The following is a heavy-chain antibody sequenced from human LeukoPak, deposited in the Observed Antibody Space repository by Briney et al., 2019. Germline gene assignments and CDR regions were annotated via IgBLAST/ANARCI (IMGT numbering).Heavy chain of an antibody. J-gene: IGHJ4*02. CDR2: IYPGDSDT. CDR1: GYSFTNFW. D-gene: IGHD3-22*01. CDR3: ARRDDSKAFDY. V-gene: IGHV5-51*01. Sequence: GESLKISCKGSGYSFTNFWIGWVRQMPGKGLEWMGLIYPGDSDTRYSPSFQGQVTISTDKSINTAYLQWSSLKASDPAMYYCARRDDSKAFDYWGQGTLVTVSS.